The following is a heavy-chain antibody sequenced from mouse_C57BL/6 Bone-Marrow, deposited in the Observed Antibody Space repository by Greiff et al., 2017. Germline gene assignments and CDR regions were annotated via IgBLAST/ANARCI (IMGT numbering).Heavy chain of an antibody. CDR2: IYPRSGNT. J-gene: IGHJ3*01. V-gene: IGHV1-81*01. CDR3: ARWDYGSSPAWFAY. Sequence: QVQLQQSGAELARPGASVKLSCKASGYTFTSYGISWVKQRTGQGLEWIGEIYPRSGNTYYNEKFKGKATLTADKSSSTAYMELRSLTSEDSAVYFCARWDYGSSPAWFAYWGQGTLGTVSA. CDR1: GYTFTSYG. D-gene: IGHD1-1*01.